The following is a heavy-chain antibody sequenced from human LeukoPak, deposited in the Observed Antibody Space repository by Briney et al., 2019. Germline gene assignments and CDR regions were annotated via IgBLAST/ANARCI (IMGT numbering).Heavy chain of an antibody. J-gene: IGHJ4*02. CDR3: AKDGLPSVLGALGHFDY. D-gene: IGHD3-16*01. V-gene: IGHV3-23*01. CDR1: GFIFSSHA. CDR2: ISSSGHST. Sequence: PGGSLRLSCAASGFIFSSHAMSWVRQAPGKGLEWVSSISSSGHSTYYAESVKGRFTISRDSSKNTLYPQMNSLRAEDTAVYYCAKDGLPSVLGALGHFDYWGQGTLVTVSS.